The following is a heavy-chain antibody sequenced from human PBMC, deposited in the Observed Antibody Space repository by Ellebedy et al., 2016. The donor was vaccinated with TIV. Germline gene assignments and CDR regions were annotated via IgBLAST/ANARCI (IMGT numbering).Heavy chain of an antibody. CDR2: LIPIFGTA. CDR1: GGTFSSYA. V-gene: IGHV1-69*13. J-gene: IGHJ6*02. CDR3: AIPENYYDILTGYYTRWNYYGMDV. D-gene: IGHD3-9*01. Sequence: AASVKVSCKASGGTFSSYAISWVRQAPGQGLEWTGGLIPIFGTANYAQKFQGRVTITADESTSTAYMEMSSLRSDDTAVYYCAIPENYYDILTGYYTRWNYYGMDVWGQGTTVTVSS.